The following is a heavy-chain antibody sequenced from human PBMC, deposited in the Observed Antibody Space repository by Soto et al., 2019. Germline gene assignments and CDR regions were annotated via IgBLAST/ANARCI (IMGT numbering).Heavy chain of an antibody. Sequence: QVQLVQSGAEVKKPGSSVKVSCKASGGTFGGTGVSWVRQAPGQGLEWMGNIFPLLGSRNYAQKFQDRGIISTDESTNIAYLDLSSLKSDDTAVYYCARGDGYNYYFDYWGQGTLVTVSS. J-gene: IGHJ4*02. CDR2: IFPLLGSR. V-gene: IGHV1-69*11. D-gene: IGHD5-12*01. CDR1: GGTFGGTG. CDR3: ARGDGYNYYFDY.